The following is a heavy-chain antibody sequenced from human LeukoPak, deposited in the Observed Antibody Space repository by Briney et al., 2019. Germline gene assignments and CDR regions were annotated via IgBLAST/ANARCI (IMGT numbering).Heavy chain of an antibody. Sequence: IPSETLSLTCTVSGGSISSYYWSWIRQPAGKGLEWIGRIYTSRSTNYNPSLKSRVTMSVDTSKNQFSLKLSSVTAADTAVYYCARGRRRNYYGSGSYYIGGNWFDPWGQGTLVTVSS. D-gene: IGHD3-10*01. CDR3: ARGRRRNYYGSGSYYIGGNWFDP. V-gene: IGHV4-4*07. CDR2: IYTSRST. CDR1: GGSISSYY. J-gene: IGHJ5*02.